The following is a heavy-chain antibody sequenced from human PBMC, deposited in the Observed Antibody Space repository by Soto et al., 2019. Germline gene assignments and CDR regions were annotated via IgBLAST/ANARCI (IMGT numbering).Heavy chain of an antibody. J-gene: IGHJ5*02. CDR3: ARAMSGSYYSPFDP. D-gene: IGHD3-10*01. CDR1: GFTFSSYS. CDR2: ISSSSSYI. V-gene: IGHV3-21*01. Sequence: LSLTCAASGFTFSSYSMNWVRQAPGKGLEWVSSISSSSSYIYYADSVKGRFTISRDNAKNSLYLQMNSLRAEDTAVYYCARAMSGSYYSPFDPWGQGTLVTVSS.